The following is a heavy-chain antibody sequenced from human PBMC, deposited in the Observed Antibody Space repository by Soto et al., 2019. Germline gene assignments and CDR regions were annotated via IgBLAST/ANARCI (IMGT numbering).Heavy chain of an antibody. D-gene: IGHD1-26*01. V-gene: IGHV1-8*01. Sequence: QVQLVQSGPEVKKPGASVKVSCKASGYTFTTYDFNWVRQAPGQGLEWMGWLNPKSGMTGSAQKFQGRVTMTRDSSISTVYMELRSLRAEDTAVYYCARVAGSPDYWGQGTLVTASS. CDR1: GYTFTTYD. CDR2: LNPKSGMT. J-gene: IGHJ4*02. CDR3: ARVAGSPDY.